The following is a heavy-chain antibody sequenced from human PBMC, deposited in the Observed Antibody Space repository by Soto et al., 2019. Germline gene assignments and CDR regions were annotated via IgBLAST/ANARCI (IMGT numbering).Heavy chain of an antibody. CDR3: ARAAGGYYDSSGYYFLY. V-gene: IGHV4-30-4*01. J-gene: IGHJ4*02. Sequence: PSETLSLTCTVSGGSISSGDYYWSWIRQPPGKGLEWIGYIYYSGSTYYNPSLKSRVTISVDTSKNQFSLKLSSVTAADTAVYYCARAAGGYYDSSGYYFLYWGQGTLVTVSS. D-gene: IGHD3-22*01. CDR1: GGSISSGDYY. CDR2: IYYSGST.